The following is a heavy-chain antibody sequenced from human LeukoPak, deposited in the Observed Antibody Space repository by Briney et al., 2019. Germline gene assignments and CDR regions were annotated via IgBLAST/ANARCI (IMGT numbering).Heavy chain of an antibody. D-gene: IGHD4-17*01. CDR3: ARDRDYGEYVEHWFDP. Sequence: GGSLRLSCAASGFTFSSYSMNWVRQAPGKGLEWVSSISSSSSYIYYADSVKGRFTISRDNAKNSLYLQMNSLRAEDTAVYYCARDRDYGEYVEHWFDPWGQGTLVTVSS. V-gene: IGHV3-21*01. CDR1: GFTFSSYS. J-gene: IGHJ5*02. CDR2: ISSSSSYI.